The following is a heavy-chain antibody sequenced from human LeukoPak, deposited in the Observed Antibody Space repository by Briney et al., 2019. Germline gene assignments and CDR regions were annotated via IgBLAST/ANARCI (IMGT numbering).Heavy chain of an antibody. CDR3: ARGRVLRYFDWLFPFDY. Sequence: SQTLSLTCTVSAGSISSGDYYWSWIRQPPGKGLEWIGYIYYSGSTYYNPSLKSRVTISVDTSKNQFSLKLSSVTAADTAVYYCARGRVLRYFDWLFPFDYWGQGTLVTVSS. CDR2: IYYSGST. D-gene: IGHD3-9*01. CDR1: AGSISSGDYY. J-gene: IGHJ4*02. V-gene: IGHV4-30-4*08.